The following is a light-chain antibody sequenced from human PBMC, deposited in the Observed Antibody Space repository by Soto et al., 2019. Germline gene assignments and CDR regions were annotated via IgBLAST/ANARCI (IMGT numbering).Light chain of an antibody. CDR1: QSISRSY. Sequence: EVVLTQSPGTLSLSPGERATLSCRASQSISRSYLAWYQQKPGQAPRLLIYATSIRATGIPDRFSGSGSGTDFSLTISRLEPEDFAVYLCQQYNYLITFGGGTKVEIK. CDR3: QQYNYLIT. V-gene: IGKV3-20*01. CDR2: ATS. J-gene: IGKJ4*01.